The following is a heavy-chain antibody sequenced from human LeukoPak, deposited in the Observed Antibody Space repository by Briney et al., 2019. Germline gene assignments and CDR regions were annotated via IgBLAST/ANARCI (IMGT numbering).Heavy chain of an antibody. Sequence: PGRSLRLSCAASGFTFSSYAMHWVRQAPGKGLEWVAVISYGGSNKYYADSVKGRFTISRDNSKNTLYLQMNSLRAEDTAVYYCTRNYGEVPAAIALYYYYGMDVWGQGTTVTVSS. J-gene: IGHJ6*02. CDR2: ISYGGSNK. CDR1: GFTFSSYA. CDR3: TRNYGEVPAAIALYYYYGMDV. V-gene: IGHV3-30-3*01. D-gene: IGHD2-2*02.